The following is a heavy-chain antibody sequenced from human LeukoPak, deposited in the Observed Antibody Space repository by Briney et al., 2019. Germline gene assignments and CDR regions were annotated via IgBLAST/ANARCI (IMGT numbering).Heavy chain of an antibody. CDR2: IYHSGDT. CDR1: GGSITIYGFY. Sequence: SETLSLTCTVSGGSITIYGFYWGWIRQPPGKGLEWIGSIYHSGDTYYNPSLTSRVTIAVDTSKNQFSLRLISMTAADTAVYYCARLGPVVPTANDAFDMWGQGTMVTVSS. CDR3: ARLGPVVPTANDAFDM. V-gene: IGHV4-39*01. D-gene: IGHD2-2*01. J-gene: IGHJ3*02.